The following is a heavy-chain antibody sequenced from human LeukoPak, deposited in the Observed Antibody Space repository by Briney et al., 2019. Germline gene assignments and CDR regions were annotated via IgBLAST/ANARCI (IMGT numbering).Heavy chain of an antibody. D-gene: IGHD6-19*01. V-gene: IGHV3-23*03. CDR1: GFTFSSYE. J-gene: IGHJ4*02. CDR2: IYSGGST. Sequence: GGSLRLSCAASGFTFSSYEMNWVRQAPGKGLEWVSVIYSGGSTYYADSVKGRFTISRDNSKNTLYLQMNSLRAEDTAVYYCAKDQGWLVPHPFDYWGQGTLVTVSS. CDR3: AKDQGWLVPHPFDY.